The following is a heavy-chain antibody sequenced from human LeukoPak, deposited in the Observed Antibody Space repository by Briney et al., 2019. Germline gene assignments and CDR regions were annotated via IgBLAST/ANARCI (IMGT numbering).Heavy chain of an antibody. CDR2: INPKSGGT. CDR3: ASRDPAEGFLQWLPDH. J-gene: IGHJ4*02. D-gene: IGHD3-3*01. Sequence: GASVKVSCKASGYTFTGYYIHWVRQAPGQGLEWMGRINPKSGGTNYAEKFQGRVTMTRDTSNNAAYMELSRLRYDDTPVYYCASRDPAEGFLQWLPDHWGQGTLVTVSS. V-gene: IGHV1-2*06. CDR1: GYTFTGYY.